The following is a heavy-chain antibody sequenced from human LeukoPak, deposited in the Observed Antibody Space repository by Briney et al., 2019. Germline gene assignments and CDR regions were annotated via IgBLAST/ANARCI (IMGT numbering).Heavy chain of an antibody. CDR1: GFTFSSYG. V-gene: IGHV3-23*01. CDR2: ISGSGGST. CDR3: AKEGPYDSSGYKFDY. J-gene: IGHJ4*02. D-gene: IGHD3-22*01. Sequence: PGGSLRLSCAASGFTFSSYGMSWVRQAPGKGLEWVSGISGSGGSTYYADSVKGRFTISRDNSKNTVYLQMNSLRAEDTAVYYCAKEGPYDSSGYKFDYWGQGTLVTVSS.